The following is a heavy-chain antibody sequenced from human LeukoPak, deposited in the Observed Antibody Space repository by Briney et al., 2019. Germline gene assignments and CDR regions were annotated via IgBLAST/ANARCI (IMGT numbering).Heavy chain of an antibody. CDR3: ARLMGPTRGDY. D-gene: IGHD1-26*01. V-gene: IGHV4-34*01. CDR2: INHSGST. CDR1: GGSFSGYY. Sequence: SETLSLTCAVYGGSFSGYYWSWIRQPPGKGLEWIEEINHSGSTNYNPSLKSRVTISVDTSKNQFSLKLSSVTAADTAVYYCARLMGPTRGDYWGQGTLVTVSS. J-gene: IGHJ4*02.